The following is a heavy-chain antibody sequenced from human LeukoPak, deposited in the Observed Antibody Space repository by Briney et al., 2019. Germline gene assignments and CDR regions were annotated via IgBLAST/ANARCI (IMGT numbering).Heavy chain of an antibody. D-gene: IGHD2-2*01. CDR2: IRSKAYGGTP. V-gene: IGHV3-49*04. CDR1: GFTFGDYA. Sequence: GSLRLSCTGSGFTFGDYAMSWVRQAPGKGLEWVAFIRSKAYGGTPEYAASVKGRFTISRDDSKNIAYVQMNSLRTEDTAVYYCTRTPSAAAPFGYWGQGSLVTVSS. J-gene: IGHJ4*02. CDR3: TRTPSAAAPFGY.